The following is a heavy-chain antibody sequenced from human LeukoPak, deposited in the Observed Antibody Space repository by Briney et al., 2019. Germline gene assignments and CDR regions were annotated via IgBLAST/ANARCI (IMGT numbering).Heavy chain of an antibody. CDR2: IRYDETKK. CDR3: AKDSSYYSSGRGDAFDI. J-gene: IGHJ3*02. V-gene: IGHV3-30*02. Sequence: PGGSLRLSCAASGFIFSSYGMHWVRQAPGKGLEWVAFIRYDETKKYYADSVKGRFTISRDNSKNTLYLQMNSLRAEDTAVYYCAKDSSYYSSGRGDAFDIWGQGTMVTVSS. CDR1: GFIFSSYG. D-gene: IGHD3-10*01.